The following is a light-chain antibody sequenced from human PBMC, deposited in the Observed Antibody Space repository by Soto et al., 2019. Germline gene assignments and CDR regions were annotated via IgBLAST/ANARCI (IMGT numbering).Light chain of an antibody. CDR1: QSVSSY. CDR2: DAS. CDR3: QQRSNWPPIT. V-gene: IGKV3-11*01. Sequence: EIVLTQSPATLSLSPGERATLSCRASQSVSSYLAWYQQKPGQAPRLRLYDASNRATGIPARFSGSGSGTDFTPNISSLEPEDFAVYYCQQRSNWPPITFGQGTRLEIK. J-gene: IGKJ5*01.